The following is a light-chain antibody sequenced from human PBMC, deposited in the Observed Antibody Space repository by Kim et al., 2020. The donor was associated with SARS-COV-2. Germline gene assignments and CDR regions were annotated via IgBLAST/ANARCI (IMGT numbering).Light chain of an antibody. J-gene: IGKJ2*02. CDR2: GTS. CDR3: QQYSNSLGT. V-gene: IGKV3-20*01. CDR1: QSVSRIY. Sequence: DIVLTQSPDTLSLSPGEGATLSCRASQSVSRIYLAWYQQRLGQAPRLLIYGTSSRATGIPDRFSGSGSGTDFTLTISRLEPEDFAVYYCQQYSNSLGTFGQGIKLEI.